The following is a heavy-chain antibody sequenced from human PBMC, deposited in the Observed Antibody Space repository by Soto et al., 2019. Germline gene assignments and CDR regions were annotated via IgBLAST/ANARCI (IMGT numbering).Heavy chain of an antibody. J-gene: IGHJ5*02. Sequence: PSETLSLTFTVSGDSISSYYWSWIRQPPGKGLEWILYIYDSGSTNYNPSLKSRVTISVDTSKNQLSLKLSSVTAADTAVYHCARGERGKALEGNWFDXWGHGTLVTVSX. CDR2: IYDSGST. CDR1: GDSISSYY. CDR3: ARGERGKALEGNWFDX. D-gene: IGHD6-19*01. V-gene: IGHV4-59*01.